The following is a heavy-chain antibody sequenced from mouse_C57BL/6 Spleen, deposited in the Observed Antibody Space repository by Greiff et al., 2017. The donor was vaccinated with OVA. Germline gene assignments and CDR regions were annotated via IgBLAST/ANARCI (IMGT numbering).Heavy chain of an antibody. D-gene: IGHD3-3*01. Sequence: VQLQQSGAELVRPGTSVKMSCKASGYTFTNYWIGWAKQRPGHGLEWIGDIYPGGGYTNYNEKFKGKATLTADKSSSTAYMQFSSLTSEDSAIYYCARGTLYYFDYWGQGTTLTVSS. J-gene: IGHJ2*01. CDR3: ARGTLYYFDY. V-gene: IGHV1-63*01. CDR2: IYPGGGYT. CDR1: GYTFTNYW.